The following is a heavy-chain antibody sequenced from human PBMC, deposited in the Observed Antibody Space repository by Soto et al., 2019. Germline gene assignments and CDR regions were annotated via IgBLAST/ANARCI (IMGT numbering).Heavy chain of an antibody. J-gene: IGHJ4*02. CDR2: MSGSDAYA. CDR3: AKEGSSSLFVFDS. D-gene: IGHD6-6*01. CDR1: GFSFSSYT. Sequence: EVQLLESGGGLVRPGGSLRLSCAASGFSFSSYTLSWVRQAPGKGLEWVSGMSGSDAYAYYADSVKGRFTVSRDNSKKMLYLQMNSLRADDTAVYYCAKEGSSSLFVFDSWGRGTLVAVSS. V-gene: IGHV3-23*01.